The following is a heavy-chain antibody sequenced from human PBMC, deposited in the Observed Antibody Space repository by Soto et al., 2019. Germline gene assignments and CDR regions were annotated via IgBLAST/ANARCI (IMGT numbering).Heavy chain of an antibody. J-gene: IGHJ2*01. V-gene: IGHV1-69*02. CDR3: ARKSVAAPTYWYFDL. CDR2: VIPILGIA. Sequence: QVQLVQSGAEVKKPGSSVKFSCKASGGTFSSYTISWVRQAPGQGLEWMGRVIPILGIANYAQKFQGRVTITADKSTSTAYMELSSLRSEDTAVYYCARKSVAAPTYWYFDLWGRGTLVTVSS. CDR1: GGTFSSYT. D-gene: IGHD6-6*01.